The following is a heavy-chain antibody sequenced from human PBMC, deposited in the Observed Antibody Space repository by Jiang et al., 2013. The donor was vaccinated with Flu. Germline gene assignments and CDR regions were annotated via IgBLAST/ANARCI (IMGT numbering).Heavy chain of an antibody. V-gene: IGHV5-51*01. Sequence: MPGKGLEWMGIIYPSDSSTRYSPSFQGQVTISADKSISTAYLQWGSLKASDTAMYYCARPRSIGSSLTYFDYWGQGTLVTVSS. CDR3: ARPRSIGSSLTYFDY. D-gene: IGHD3-10*01. CDR2: IYPSDSST. J-gene: IGHJ4*02.